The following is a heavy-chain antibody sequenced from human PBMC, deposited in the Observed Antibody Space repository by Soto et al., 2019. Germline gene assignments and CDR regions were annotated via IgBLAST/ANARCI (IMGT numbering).Heavy chain of an antibody. CDR1: GGTFSRYA. CDR3: ARGVDYDNSAYYFFF. CDR2: IVPIFGKP. V-gene: IGHV1-69*13. Sequence: ASVKVSCKASGGTFSRYALNWVRQAPGQGPEWMGGIVPIFGKPNYAQKFQGRVTITADESTSTAYMELSSLRSEDTAVYYCARGVDYDNSAYYFFFWGQGTLVTVSS. D-gene: IGHD3-22*01. J-gene: IGHJ4*02.